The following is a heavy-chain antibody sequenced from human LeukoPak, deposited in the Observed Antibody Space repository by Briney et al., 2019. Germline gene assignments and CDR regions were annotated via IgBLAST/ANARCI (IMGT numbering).Heavy chain of an antibody. CDR2: IYHSGST. J-gene: IGHJ4*02. CDR1: DYSISSGYY. D-gene: IGHD1-26*01. V-gene: IGHV4-38-2*02. CDR3: ARVGSRVGDTTKVLARFDY. Sequence: SETLSLTCTVSDYSISSGYYWGWIRQPPGKGLEWIGSIYHSGSTYYNPSLKSRVTISVDTSKNQFSLKLSSVTAADTAVYYCARVGSRVGDTTKVLARFDYWGQGTLVTVSS.